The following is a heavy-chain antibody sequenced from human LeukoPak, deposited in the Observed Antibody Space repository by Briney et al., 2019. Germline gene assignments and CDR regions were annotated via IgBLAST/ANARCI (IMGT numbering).Heavy chain of an antibody. Sequence: PSETLSLTCTVSGGSISSGDYYWSWIRQPPGKGLEWIGYIYYSRSTYYNPSLKSRVTISVDTSKNQFSLKLSSVTAADTAVYYCARVPPDDFWNVDVWGKGTTVTVSS. CDR2: IYYSRST. V-gene: IGHV4-30-4*08. CDR3: ARVPPDDFWNVDV. J-gene: IGHJ6*04. D-gene: IGHD3-3*01. CDR1: GGSISSGDYY.